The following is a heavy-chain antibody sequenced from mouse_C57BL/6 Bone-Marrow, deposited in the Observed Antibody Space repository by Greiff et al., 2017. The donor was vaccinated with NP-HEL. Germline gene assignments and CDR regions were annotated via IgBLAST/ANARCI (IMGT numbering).Heavy chain of an antibody. CDR3: TTHYGSSYGWFAY. CDR2: IDPENGDT. V-gene: IGHV14-4*01. D-gene: IGHD1-1*01. CDR1: GFNIKDDY. J-gene: IGHJ3*01. Sequence: EVKLMESGAELVRPGASVKLSCTASGFNIKDDYMHWVKQRPEQGLEWIGWIDPENGDTEYASKFQGKATITADTSSNTAYLQLSSLTSEDTAVYYCTTHYGSSYGWFAYWGQGTLVTVSA.